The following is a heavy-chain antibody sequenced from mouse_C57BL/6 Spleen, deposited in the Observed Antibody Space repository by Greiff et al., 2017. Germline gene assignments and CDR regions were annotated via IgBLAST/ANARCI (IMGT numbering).Heavy chain of an antibody. Sequence: QVQLQQPGAELVMPGASVKLSCKASGYTFTSYWMHWVKQRPGQGLEWIGEIDPSDSYTNYNQKFKGKSTLTVDKSSSTAYMQLSSLTSEDSAVYYCARPYGSSFDYWGQGTTLTVSS. CDR2: IDPSDSYT. V-gene: IGHV1-69*01. J-gene: IGHJ2*01. CDR3: ARPYGSSFDY. D-gene: IGHD1-1*01. CDR1: GYTFTSYW.